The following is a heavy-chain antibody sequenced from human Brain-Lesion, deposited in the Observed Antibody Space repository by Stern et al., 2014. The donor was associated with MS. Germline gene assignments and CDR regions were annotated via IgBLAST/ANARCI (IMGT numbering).Heavy chain of an antibody. V-gene: IGHV1-24*01. D-gene: IGHD1-26*01. J-gene: IGHJ4*02. CDR3: ATLSPGAGGNYYRHFDY. Sequence: VQLVESGAEVKKPGASVKVSCKVSGYTLTELSMHWVRQAPRKGIEWMGGFVPEDGETSYAQKFQGRVTMTEDTSTDTAYMELSSLRSEDTAVYYCATLSPGAGGNYYRHFDYWGQGTLVTVSS. CDR2: FVPEDGET. CDR1: GYTLTELS.